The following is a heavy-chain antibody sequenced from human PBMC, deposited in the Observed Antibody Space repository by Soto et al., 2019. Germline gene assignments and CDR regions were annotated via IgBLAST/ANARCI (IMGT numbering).Heavy chain of an antibody. Sequence: GGSLRLSCAASGFTFSSYAMRWVRQAPGKGLEWVSAVSGSGGSTYYADSVKGRFTISRDNSKNTLYPQMNSLRAEDTAVYYCARRGPGTYFDYWGQGTLVTVSS. CDR3: ARRGPGTYFDY. D-gene: IGHD6-13*01. CDR2: VSGSGGST. J-gene: IGHJ4*02. CDR1: GFTFSSYA. V-gene: IGHV3-23*01.